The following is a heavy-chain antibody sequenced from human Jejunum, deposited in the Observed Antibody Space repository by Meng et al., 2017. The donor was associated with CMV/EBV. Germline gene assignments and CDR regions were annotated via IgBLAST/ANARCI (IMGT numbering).Heavy chain of an antibody. CDR2: IYDSGKI. CDR3: ARGAFD. Sequence: GSLCLSCAASGFTVSHNYMNWVRQAPGKGLEWVSVIYDSGKIYYADSVKGRFIISRDHSKNTLYLEMNSLRVEDTALYYCARGAFDWGQGTLVTVSS. CDR1: GFTVSHNY. V-gene: IGHV3-66*03. D-gene: IGHD2/OR15-2a*01. J-gene: IGHJ4*02.